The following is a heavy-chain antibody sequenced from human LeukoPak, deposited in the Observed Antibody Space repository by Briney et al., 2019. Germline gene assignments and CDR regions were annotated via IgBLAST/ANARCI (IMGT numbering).Heavy chain of an antibody. Sequence: GASVKVSCKASGGTFSSYAINWVRQAPGQGLEWMGGIIPIFGTANYAQKFQGRVTITTDESTSTAYMELSSLRSEDTAVYYCAGAYDSSGYYGFDPWGQGTLVTVSS. CDR3: AGAYDSSGYYGFDP. D-gene: IGHD3-22*01. CDR1: GGTFSSYA. V-gene: IGHV1-69*05. J-gene: IGHJ5*02. CDR2: IIPIFGTA.